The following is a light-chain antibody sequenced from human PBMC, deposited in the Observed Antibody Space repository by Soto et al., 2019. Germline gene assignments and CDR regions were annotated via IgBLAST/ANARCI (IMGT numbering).Light chain of an antibody. V-gene: IGLV2-8*01. CDR2: EVS. Sequence: QSALTQPPSASGSPGQSVTISCTGTSSDVGGYNYVSRYQQHPGKAPKLMIYEVSKRPSGVPDRFSGSKSGNTASLTVSGLQAEDEADYYCSSYAGSNNFFGTGTKLTVL. CDR3: SSYAGSNNF. CDR1: SSDVGGYNY. J-gene: IGLJ1*01.